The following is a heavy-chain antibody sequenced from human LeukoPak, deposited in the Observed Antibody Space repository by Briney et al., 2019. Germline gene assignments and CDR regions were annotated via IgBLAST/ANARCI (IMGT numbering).Heavy chain of an antibody. J-gene: IGHJ4*02. CDR2: INSDGSRI. D-gene: IGHD3-10*01. CDR1: GFTFRGYW. V-gene: IGHV3-74*01. CDR3: ARDRGSGEFDY. Sequence: PGGSLRLSCAASGFTFRGYWMNWVRQAPGKGLVWVSRINSDGSRISYADSVKGRFTISRDNAKNTVYLQMNSLRAEDTAVYYCARDRGSGEFDYWGQGTLVTVSS.